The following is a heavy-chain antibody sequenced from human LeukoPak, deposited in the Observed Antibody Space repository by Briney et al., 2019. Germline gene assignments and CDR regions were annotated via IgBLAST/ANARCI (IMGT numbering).Heavy chain of an antibody. CDR1: GGSFSGYY. V-gene: IGHV3-23*01. CDR3: AKDPSLISRTSSSSGFDY. J-gene: IGHJ4*02. D-gene: IGHD6-6*01. CDR2: ISGSGGST. Sequence: ETLSLTCAVYGGSFSGYYWSWIRQPPGKGLEWVSAISGSGGSTYYADSVKGRFTISRDNSKNTLYLQMNSLRAEDTAVYYCAKDPSLISRTSSSSGFDYWGQGTLVTVSS.